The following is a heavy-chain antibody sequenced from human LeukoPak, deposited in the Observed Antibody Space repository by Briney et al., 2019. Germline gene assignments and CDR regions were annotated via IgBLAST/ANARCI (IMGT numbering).Heavy chain of an antibody. D-gene: IGHD1-26*01. V-gene: IGHV4-59*08. CDR1: GDSIGSYY. CDR2: IFHSGNT. Sequence: PSETLSLTCIVSGDSIGSYYWSWIRQPPGKGLEWIGYIFHSGNTNYNPSLKSRVTMSIDTSKNQFSLRLSSVTAADTAVYYCAKKPYPIGAYYFEYWGPGNLVSVSS. CDR3: AKKPYPIGAYYFEY. J-gene: IGHJ4*01.